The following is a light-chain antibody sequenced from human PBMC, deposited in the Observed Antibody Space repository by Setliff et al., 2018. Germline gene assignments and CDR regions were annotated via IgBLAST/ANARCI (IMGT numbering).Light chain of an antibody. J-gene: IGLJ1*01. V-gene: IGLV2-14*01. CDR1: SSDVGDYKY. Sequence: QSALTQPASVSGSPGQSITISCTGTSSDVGDYKYVSWYQQLPGKAPKLIIFEVSNRPSGIPNRFSGSKSGNTASLSISGLQAEDEADYYCSSYRSLSTRVFGTGTKVTVL. CDR2: EVS. CDR3: SSYRSLSTRV.